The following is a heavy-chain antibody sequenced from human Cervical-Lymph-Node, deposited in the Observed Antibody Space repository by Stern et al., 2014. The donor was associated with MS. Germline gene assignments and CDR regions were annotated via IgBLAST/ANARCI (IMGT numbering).Heavy chain of an antibody. CDR3: ARDYYDFWSGSVYYFDY. Sequence: QVQLVQSGAEVKKPGASVKVSCKASGYTFTSYGISWVRQAPGQVLEWMGWISAYNGNTNYAQKLQGRVTMTTDTSTSTAYMELRSLRSDDTAVYYCARDYYDFWSGSVYYFDYWGQGTLVTVSS. CDR2: ISAYNGNT. CDR1: GYTFTSYG. V-gene: IGHV1-18*01. D-gene: IGHD3-3*01. J-gene: IGHJ4*02.